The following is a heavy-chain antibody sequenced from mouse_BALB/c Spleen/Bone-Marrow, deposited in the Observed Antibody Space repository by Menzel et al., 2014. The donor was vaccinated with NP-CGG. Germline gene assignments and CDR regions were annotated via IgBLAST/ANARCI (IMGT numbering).Heavy chain of an antibody. Sequence: VQLKGSGGGLVQPGGSLRLSRATPGFTFTAYYMSWVRQPPGKALEWLGFIRHNANGYSTEYSASLKARPTTSRDNSQSILYLQKNTLRAEDSATYCCARSLCQRARDYWCHGTSGTVSS. D-gene: IGHD6-1*01. CDR2: IRHNANGYST. V-gene: IGHV7-3*02. J-gene: IGHJ4*01. CDR1: GFTFTAYY. CDR3: ARSLCQRARDY.